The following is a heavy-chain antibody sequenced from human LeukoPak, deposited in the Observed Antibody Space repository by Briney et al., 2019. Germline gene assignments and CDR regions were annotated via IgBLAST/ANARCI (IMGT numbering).Heavy chain of an antibody. CDR1: GFTFSSCG. CDR3: AREAGYGDYRFDY. CDR2: ISYDGNAK. J-gene: IGHJ4*02. D-gene: IGHD4-17*01. V-gene: IGHV3-30*03. Sequence: GGSLRLPCSASGFTFSSCGMHWVRQAPGMGLEWVAMISYDGNAKYYADSVRGRFAISRDNSKNTLYLQMNSLRAEDTAVYYCAREAGYGDYRFDYWGQGTLVTVSS.